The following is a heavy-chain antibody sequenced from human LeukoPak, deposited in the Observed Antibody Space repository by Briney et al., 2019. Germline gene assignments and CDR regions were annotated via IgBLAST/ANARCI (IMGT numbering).Heavy chain of an antibody. CDR2: IIPIFGIA. CDR3: ARVSGSYVSDL. D-gene: IGHD1-26*01. Sequence: SVKVSCKASGGTFSSYAISWVRQAPGQGLEWMGRIIPIFGIANYAQKFQGRVTITADKSTSTAYMELSSLRSEDPAVYYCARVSGSYVSDLWGRGTLVTVSS. V-gene: IGHV1-69*04. CDR1: GGTFSSYA. J-gene: IGHJ2*01.